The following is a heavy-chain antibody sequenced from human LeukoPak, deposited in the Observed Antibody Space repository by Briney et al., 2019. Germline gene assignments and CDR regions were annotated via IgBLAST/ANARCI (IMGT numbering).Heavy chain of an antibody. J-gene: IGHJ4*02. V-gene: IGHV1-18*01. Sequence: GASVKVSCKASGYTFTNYGISWVRQAPGQGLEWMGWISAYNGHTVYAQKIQGRVTMTTDTSTSTAYMELRSLRSDGTAVYYCARVHRSTPLHFDGWGQGTLVTVSS. D-gene: IGHD1-14*01. CDR2: ISAYNGHT. CDR1: GYTFTNYG. CDR3: ARVHRSTPLHFDG.